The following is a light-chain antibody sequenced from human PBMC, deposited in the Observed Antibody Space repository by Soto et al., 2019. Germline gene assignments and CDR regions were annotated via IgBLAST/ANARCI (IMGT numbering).Light chain of an antibody. CDR3: QQRSNWLT. CDR1: RSVSGY. V-gene: IGKV3-11*01. J-gene: IGKJ4*01. Sequence: EIVLTQSPATLSLSPGERATLSCRASRSVSGYLAWYQQKPGQAPRLLIYDASNRATGIPARFSGSGSGTDFTLTISSLEPEDFAVYYCQQRSNWLTFGGGTKVEIK. CDR2: DAS.